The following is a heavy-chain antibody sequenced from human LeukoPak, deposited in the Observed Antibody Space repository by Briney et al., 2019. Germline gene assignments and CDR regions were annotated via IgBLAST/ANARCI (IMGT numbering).Heavy chain of an antibody. J-gene: IGHJ4*02. CDR2: IYSGGST. CDR1: GFTVSSNY. D-gene: IGHD6-19*01. V-gene: IGHV3-53*05. Sequence: HPGGSLRLSCAASGFTVSSNYMSWVRQAPGKGLEWVSVIYSGGSTYYADSVKGRFTISRDNSKNTLYLQMNSLRAEDTAVYYCAREGGAVAGFFDYWGQGTLVTVSS. CDR3: AREGGAVAGFFDY.